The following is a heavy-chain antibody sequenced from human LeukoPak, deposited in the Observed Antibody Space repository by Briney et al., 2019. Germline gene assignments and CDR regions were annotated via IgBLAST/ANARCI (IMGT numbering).Heavy chain of an antibody. V-gene: IGHV3-7*05. J-gene: IGHJ4*02. D-gene: IGHD2-15*01. CDR2: IKQDGSEK. CDR1: GFTFSSHW. Sequence: GGSLRLSCAASGFTFSSHWMSWVRQAPGKGLEWVASIKQDGSEKGYVVSVKGRFAISRDNAKNSMYLQMDTLRAEDTAVYYCVRNGGHFDFWGQGTLVTVSS. CDR3: VRNGGHFDF.